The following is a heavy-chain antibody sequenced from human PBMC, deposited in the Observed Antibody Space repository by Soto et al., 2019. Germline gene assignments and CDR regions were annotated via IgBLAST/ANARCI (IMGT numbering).Heavy chain of an antibody. D-gene: IGHD3-3*01. CDR2: ISYDGSNK. Sequence: QVQLVESGGGVVQPGRSLRLSCAASGFTFSSYAMHWVRQAPGKGLEWVAVISYDGSNKYYADSVKGRFTISRDNSKNTLYLQMNSLRAEDTAVYYCARRDFWSGLDYWGQGSLVTVSS. CDR1: GFTFSSYA. CDR3: ARRDFWSGLDY. V-gene: IGHV3-30-3*01. J-gene: IGHJ4*02.